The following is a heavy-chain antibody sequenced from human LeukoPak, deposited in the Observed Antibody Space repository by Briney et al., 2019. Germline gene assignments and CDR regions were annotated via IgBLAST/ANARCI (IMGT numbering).Heavy chain of an antibody. V-gene: IGHV4-59*01. J-gene: IGHJ5*02. CDR2: IYYSGST. CDR1: GGSISSYY. D-gene: IGHD3-3*01. CDR3: ARGRPYYDFWSGYDDNWFDP. Sequence: PSETLSLTCTVSGGSISSYYWSWIRQPPGKGLEWIGYIYYSGSTNYNPSLKSRVTISVDTSKNQFSLKLSSVTAADTAVYYCARGRPYYDFWSGYDDNWFDPWGQGTLVTVSS.